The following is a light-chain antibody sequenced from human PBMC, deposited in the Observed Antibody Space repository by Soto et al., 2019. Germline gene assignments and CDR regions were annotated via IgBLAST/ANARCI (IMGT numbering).Light chain of an antibody. V-gene: IGKV1-13*02. CDR3: QQYNSFPFT. CDR2: DAS. Sequence: AIQLTQSPSSLSASLGDRVTMTCRASQDLRTAIAWHQQKPGKSPTLLIYDASSLQSGVPSRFSGRGSGTGFTFIISSLQPEDFATYYCQQYNSFPFTFGPGTKVEI. CDR1: QDLRTA. J-gene: IGKJ3*01.